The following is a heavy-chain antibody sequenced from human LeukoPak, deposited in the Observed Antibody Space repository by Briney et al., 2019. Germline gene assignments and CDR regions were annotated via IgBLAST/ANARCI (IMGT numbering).Heavy chain of an antibody. J-gene: IGHJ3*02. CDR3: ARLKARDAFDI. CDR2: VYYSGST. V-gene: IGHV4-59*08. CDR1: GGSISSYF. Sequence: SETLSLTCTVSGGSISSYFWNWIRQSPGRGLEWIGYVYYSGSTMYNPSLRSRVTISVDTSKNQFSLKLSSVTAADTAVYYCARLKARDAFDIWGQGTMATVSS.